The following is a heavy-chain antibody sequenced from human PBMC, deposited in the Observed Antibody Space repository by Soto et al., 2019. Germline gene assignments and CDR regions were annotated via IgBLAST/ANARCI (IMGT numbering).Heavy chain of an antibody. CDR3: ARCLGGSNYYFDY. D-gene: IGHD4-4*01. Sequence: QVQLQESGPGLAKPSETLSLTCTVSGGSITSYFWSWIRQPAGKGLEWIGYIYYSGSTNYNPSLQSRVTISVDTSKNQFSLKLSSVTAADTAVYYCARCLGGSNYYFDYWGQGTLVTVSS. J-gene: IGHJ4*02. V-gene: IGHV4-59*01. CDR1: GGSITSYF. CDR2: IYYSGST.